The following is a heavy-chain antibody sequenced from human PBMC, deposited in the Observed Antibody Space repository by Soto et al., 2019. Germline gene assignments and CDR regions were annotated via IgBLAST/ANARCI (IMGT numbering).Heavy chain of an antibody. CDR3: VKGGWLDY. CDR1: QFTFSSFA. D-gene: IGHD3-10*01. V-gene: IGHV3-23*01. Sequence: GGSLRLSCAASQFTFSSFAMTWVRQAPGKGLEWVSFISETGDSLSYAESVKGRFTISRDNSNNRLHLQMSSLRPEDTAVYYCVKGGWLDYWGQGALVTVSS. CDR2: ISETGDSL. J-gene: IGHJ4*02.